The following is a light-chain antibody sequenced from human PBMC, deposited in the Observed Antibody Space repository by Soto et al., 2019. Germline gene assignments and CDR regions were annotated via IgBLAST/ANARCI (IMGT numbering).Light chain of an antibody. CDR1: SSDVGVYNY. V-gene: IGLV2-14*01. Sequence: QSVLSQPASVSESPGQSITISCTGTSSDVGVYNYVSWYQQHPGKAPKLMISEVSNRPSGVSNRFSGSKSGNTASLTISGLHADDEADYYCSSYSTSSTWVFGTGTKV. J-gene: IGLJ1*01. CDR2: EVS. CDR3: SSYSTSSTWV.